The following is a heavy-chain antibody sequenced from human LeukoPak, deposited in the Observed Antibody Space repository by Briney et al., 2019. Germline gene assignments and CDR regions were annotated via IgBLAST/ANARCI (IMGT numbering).Heavy chain of an antibody. CDR3: ARGNNYDFWSGYYKRYYFDY. CDR1: GYTFTSYD. CDR2: MNPNSGNT. D-gene: IGHD3-3*01. V-gene: IGHV1-8*03. Sequence: ASVKVSCKASGYTFTSYDTNWVRQATGQGLEWMGWMNPNSGNTGYAQKFQGRVTITRNTSISTAYMELSSLRSEDTAVYYRARGNNYDFWSGYYKRYYFDYWGQGTLVTVSS. J-gene: IGHJ4*02.